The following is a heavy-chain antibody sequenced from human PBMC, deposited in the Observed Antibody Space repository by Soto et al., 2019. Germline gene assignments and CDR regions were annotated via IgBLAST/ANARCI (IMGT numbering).Heavy chain of an antibody. V-gene: IGHV3-74*01. CDR3: ARTVGWNLQFDS. J-gene: IGHJ4*02. CDR2: INSDGSGT. D-gene: IGHD1-7*01. Sequence: HPGGSLRLSCAASGFSFSSYWMHWVRQVPGKGLVWVSRINSDGSGTTYADYVKGRFTISRDNAKNTLYLQMNSLIVEDTALYYCARTVGWNLQFDSWGQGTLVTVSS. CDR1: GFSFSSYW.